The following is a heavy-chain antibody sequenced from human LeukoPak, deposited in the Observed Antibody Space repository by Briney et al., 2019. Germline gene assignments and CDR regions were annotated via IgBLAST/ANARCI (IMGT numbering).Heavy chain of an antibody. V-gene: IGHV5-51*01. D-gene: IGHD3-10*01. J-gene: IGHJ4*02. CDR1: GYRFTSYW. Sequence: GESPKISCKGSGYRFTSYWIGWVRQMPGKGLEWMGIIYPGDSDTRYSPSFQGQVTISADKSISTAYLQWSSLKASDTAMYYCARQRTERITMVRGVIVDYWGQGTLVTVSS. CDR2: IYPGDSDT. CDR3: ARQRTERITMVRGVIVDY.